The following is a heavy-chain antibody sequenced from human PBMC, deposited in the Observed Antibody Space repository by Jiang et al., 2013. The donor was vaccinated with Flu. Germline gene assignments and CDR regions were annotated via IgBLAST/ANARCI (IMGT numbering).Heavy chain of an antibody. D-gene: IGHD2-2*01. V-gene: IGHV3-21*01. J-gene: IGHJ4*02. CDR2: ISSSSSYI. CDR3: ARALYCSSTSCYQDEYSSSYNFDY. Sequence: VQLVESGGGLVKPGGSLRLSCAASGFTFSSYSMNWVRQAPGKGLEWVSSISSSSSYIYYADSVKGRFTISRDNAKNSLYLQMNSLRAEDTAVYYCARALYCSSTSCYQDEYSSSYNFDYWGQGTLVTVSS. CDR1: GFTFSSYS.